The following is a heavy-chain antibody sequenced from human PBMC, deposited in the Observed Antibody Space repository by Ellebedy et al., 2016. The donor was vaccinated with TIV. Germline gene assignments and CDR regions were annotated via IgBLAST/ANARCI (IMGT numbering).Heavy chain of an antibody. V-gene: IGHV4-4*02. CDR1: GDSISNGFW. J-gene: IGHJ4*02. Sequence: SETLSLTCAVSGDSISNGFWWSWVRQPPGKGLEWIGEVYHRGNTNYNPSLKSRATISVDKSQNQFSLRLTSVTAADKAVYYCATQATGHYNFDYWGQGTLVTVSS. CDR2: VYHRGNT. CDR3: ATQATGHYNFDY. D-gene: IGHD3-9*01.